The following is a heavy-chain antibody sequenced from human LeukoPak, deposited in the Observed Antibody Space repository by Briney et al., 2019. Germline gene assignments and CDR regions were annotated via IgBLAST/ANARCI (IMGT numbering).Heavy chain of an antibody. CDR1: GLTFSSYG. J-gene: IGHJ4*02. V-gene: IGHV3-33*01. Sequence: GRSLRLSCAASGLTFSSYGMHWVRQAPGKGLEWVAVIWYDGSNKYCADSAKGRFTISRDNSKNTLYLQMNSLRAEDTAVYYCAREGGSCSSTSCYLDYWGQGTLVTVSS. CDR3: AREGGSCSSTSCYLDY. D-gene: IGHD2-2*01. CDR2: IWYDGSNK.